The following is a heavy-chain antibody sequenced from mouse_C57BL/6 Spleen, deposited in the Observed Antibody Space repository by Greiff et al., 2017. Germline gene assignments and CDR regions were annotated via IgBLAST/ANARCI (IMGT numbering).Heavy chain of an antibody. Sequence: VKLQQPGAELVKPGASVKLSCKASGYTFTSYWMQWVKQRPGQGLEWIGEIDPSDSYTNYNQKFKGKATLTVDTSSSTAYMQLSSLTSEDSAVYYCARSPIYYYFDYWGQGTTRTVSS. V-gene: IGHV1-50*01. CDR1: GYTFTSYW. CDR3: ARSPIYYYFDY. D-gene: IGHD2-3*01. J-gene: IGHJ2*01. CDR2: IDPSDSYT.